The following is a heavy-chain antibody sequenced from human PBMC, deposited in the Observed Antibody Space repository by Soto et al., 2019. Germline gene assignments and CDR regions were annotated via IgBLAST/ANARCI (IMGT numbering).Heavy chain of an antibody. CDR3: AREECLNGVCYPLVDWFDP. D-gene: IGHD2-8*01. CDR1: GDSVSSNSAA. J-gene: IGHJ5*02. V-gene: IGHV6-1*01. CDR2: TYYRSKWYN. Sequence: SQTLSLTCAISGDSVSSNSAAWNWIRQSPSRGLEWLGRTYYRSKWYNDYAVSVKSRITINPDTSKNQFSLQLNSVTPEDTAVYYCAREECLNGVCYPLVDWFDPWGQGTLVTVSS.